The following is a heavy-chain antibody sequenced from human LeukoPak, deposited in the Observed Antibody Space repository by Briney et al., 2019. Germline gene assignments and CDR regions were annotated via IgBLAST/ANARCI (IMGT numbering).Heavy chain of an antibody. V-gene: IGHV3-23*01. CDR3: AKIYRYYYDSSGYIPD. Sequence: PGGSLRLSCAASGFTFSSYAMSWVRQAPGKGLEWVSAISGSGGSTYYADSVKGRFTISRDNSKNTLYLQMNSLRAEDTAVYYCAKIYRYYYDSSGYIPDWGQGTLVTVSS. D-gene: IGHD3-22*01. J-gene: IGHJ4*02. CDR2: ISGSGGST. CDR1: GFTFSSYA.